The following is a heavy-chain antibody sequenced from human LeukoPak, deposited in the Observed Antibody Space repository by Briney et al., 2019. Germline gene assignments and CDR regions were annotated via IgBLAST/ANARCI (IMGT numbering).Heavy chain of an antibody. CDR1: GESFSGYY. J-gene: IGHJ4*02. D-gene: IGHD5-24*01. CDR3: ARRGDGYTTSFDY. CDR2: INHSGST. Sequence: PSETLSLTCAVYGESFSGYYWSWIRQPPGKGLEWIGEINHSGSTSYNPSLKSRVTISVDTSKNQFSLKLSSVTAADTAVYHCARRGDGYTTSFDYWGQGTLVTVSS. V-gene: IGHV4-34*01.